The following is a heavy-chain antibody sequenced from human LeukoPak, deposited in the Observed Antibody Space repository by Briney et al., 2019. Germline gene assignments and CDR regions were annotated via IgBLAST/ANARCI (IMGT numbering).Heavy chain of an antibody. V-gene: IGHV3-11*03. D-gene: IGHD6-19*01. Sequence: NPGGSLRLSCAASGFTFSDYYMTWIRQAPGKGLEWVSYISNSSSYTNYADSVQGRFTISRDNAKKSLSLQMNSLRAEDTAVYYCARTYSSSYYYGMDVWGQGTTVTVSS. CDR3: ARTYSSSYYYGMDV. J-gene: IGHJ6*02. CDR1: GFTFSDYY. CDR2: ISNSSSYT.